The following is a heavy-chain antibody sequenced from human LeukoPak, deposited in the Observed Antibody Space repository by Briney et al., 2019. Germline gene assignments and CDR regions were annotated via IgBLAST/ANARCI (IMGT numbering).Heavy chain of an antibody. CDR1: GFSFSSYW. D-gene: IGHD2-2*01. Sequence: GGSLRLSCAASGFSFSSYWMSWVRQAPGEGLEWVANIKRDRSEIYYVDSVKGRFTISRDNTKNSLYLQMNSLRAEDTAVYYCGRLSDSINCFGFDIWGLGTTVTVSS. J-gene: IGHJ3*02. CDR2: IKRDRSEI. V-gene: IGHV3-7*01. CDR3: GRLSDSINCFGFDI.